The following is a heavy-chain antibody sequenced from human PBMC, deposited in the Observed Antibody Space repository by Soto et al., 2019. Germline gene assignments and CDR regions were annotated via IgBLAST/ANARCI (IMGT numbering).Heavy chain of an antibody. CDR2: IYSGGST. V-gene: IGHV3-53*01. CDR1: GFTVSSNY. CDR3: ARSPSPGLPYY. D-gene: IGHD4-17*01. Sequence: LRLSCAASGFTVSSNYMSWVRQAPGKGLEWVSVIYSGGSTYYADSVKGRFTISRDNSKNTLYLQMNSLRAEDTAVYYCARSPSPGLPYYWGQGTLVTVS. J-gene: IGHJ4*02.